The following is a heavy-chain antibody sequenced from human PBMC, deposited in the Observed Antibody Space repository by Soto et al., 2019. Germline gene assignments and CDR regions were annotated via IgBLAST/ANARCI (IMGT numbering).Heavy chain of an antibody. CDR2: INPKTGDT. V-gene: IGHV1-2*02. J-gene: IGHJ4*02. CDR3: ARDNSGIEYGDFDY. Sequence: QVQLVQSGAEVKKPGASVKVSCKASRYTFTGYYLHWVRQAPGQGLEWMGWINPKTGDTTYAQKFQGRVTLTRETSISTAYMAVGRLGSDDTAVYYCARDNSGIEYGDFDYWGQGTLVTVSS. D-gene: IGHD1-26*01. CDR1: RYTFTGYY.